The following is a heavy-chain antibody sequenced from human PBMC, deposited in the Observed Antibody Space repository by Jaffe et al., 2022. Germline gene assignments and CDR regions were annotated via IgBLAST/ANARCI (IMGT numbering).Heavy chain of an antibody. CDR2: ISSSSSNI. Sequence: EVQLVESGGGLVQPGGSLRLSCEASGFTFSNYNMNWVRQAPGKGLEWLSHISSSSSNIYYADSVKGRFIISRDDAKSSFYLQMNSLRAEDTAVYFCARDADDFWSGYFDSWGQGTLVTVSS. D-gene: IGHD3-3*01. V-gene: IGHV3-48*01. CDR1: GFTFSNYN. CDR3: ARDADDFWSGYFDS. J-gene: IGHJ5*01.